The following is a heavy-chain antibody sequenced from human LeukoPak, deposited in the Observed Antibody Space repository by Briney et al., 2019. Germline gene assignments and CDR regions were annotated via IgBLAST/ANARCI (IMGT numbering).Heavy chain of an antibody. J-gene: IGHJ4*02. CDR2: ISSSSSYI. D-gene: IGHD3-10*01. CDR3: ASVYYGSGTGFDY. V-gene: IGHV3-21*01. Sequence: PGGSLRLSCAASGFTFSSYSMNWVRQAPGKGLEWVSSISSSSSYIYYADSVKGRFTISRDNAKNSLYLQMNSLRAEDTAVYYCASVYYGSGTGFDYWGQGTLVTVSS. CDR1: GFTFSSYS.